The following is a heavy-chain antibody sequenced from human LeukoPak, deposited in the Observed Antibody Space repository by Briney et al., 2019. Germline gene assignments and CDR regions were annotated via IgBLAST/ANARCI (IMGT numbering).Heavy chain of an antibody. J-gene: IGHJ4*02. CDR1: GGSVSSGSYY. CDR3: ARESGGYDSSGYPFDY. Sequence: SETLSLTCTVSGGSVSSGSYYWSWIRQPPGKGLEWIGYIYYSGSTNYNPSLKSRVTISVDTSKNQFSLKLSSVTAADTAVYYCARESGGYDSSGYPFDYWGQGTLATVSS. CDR2: IYYSGST. V-gene: IGHV4-61*01. D-gene: IGHD3-22*01.